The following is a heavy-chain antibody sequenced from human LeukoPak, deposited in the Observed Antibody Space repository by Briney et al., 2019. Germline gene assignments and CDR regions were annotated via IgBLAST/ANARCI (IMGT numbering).Heavy chain of an antibody. J-gene: IGHJ4*02. CDR1: GFTSSSYS. CDR3: ARDLNYGRGYSYGFGY. V-gene: IGHV3-21*01. CDR2: ISSSSTYI. Sequence: GGSLRLSCAASGFTSSSYSMNWVRQAPGKGLEWVSSISSSSTYIDYADSVKGRFTISRDNAKDSLYLQMNSLRAEDTAVYYCARDLNYGRGYSYGFGYWGQGTLVTVSS. D-gene: IGHD5-18*01.